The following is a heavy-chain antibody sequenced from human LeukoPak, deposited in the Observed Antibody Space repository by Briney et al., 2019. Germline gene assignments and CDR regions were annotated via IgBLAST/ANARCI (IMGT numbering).Heavy chain of an antibody. J-gene: IGHJ6*02. CDR1: GGTFSSYA. CDR3: ARSGPPGTRYYYYGMDV. D-gene: IGHD1-7*01. V-gene: IGHV1-46*01. CDR2: INPSGGST. Sequence: ASVKVSCKASGGTFSSYAISWVRQAPGQGLEWMGIINPSGGSTRYAQKFQGRVTMTRDTSTSTVYMELSSLRSEDTAVYYCARSGPPGTRYYYYGMDVWGQGTTVTVSS.